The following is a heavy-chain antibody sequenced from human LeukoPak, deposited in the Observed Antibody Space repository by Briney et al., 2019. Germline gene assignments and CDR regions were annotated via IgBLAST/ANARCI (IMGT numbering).Heavy chain of an antibody. CDR3: AKERGEYSYGYLFNY. CDR1: GFTFSSYA. CDR2: ISNGGGST. D-gene: IGHD5-18*01. J-gene: IGHJ4*02. Sequence: PGGSLRLSCAASGFTFSSYAMSWVRQAPGKGLEWVSAISNGGGSTYYADSVKGRFTISRDNSKITLYLQMNSLRAEDTAVYHGAKERGEYSYGYLFNYGGQGTRVTVSS. V-gene: IGHV3-23*01.